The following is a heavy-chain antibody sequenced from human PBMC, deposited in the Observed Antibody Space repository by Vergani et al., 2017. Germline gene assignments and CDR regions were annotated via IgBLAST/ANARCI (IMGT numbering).Heavy chain of an antibody. CDR1: GYSFTSYW. J-gene: IGHJ4*02. D-gene: IGHD2-21*01. CDR3: ARPVAYCGGDCYYQRDY. Sequence: EVQLVQSGAEVKKPGESLKISCKGSGYSFTSYWIGWVRQMPGKGLEWMGIIYPGDSDTRYSPSFQGQFTIPADKSISTAYLQWSSLKASDTAMYYCARPVAYCGGDCYYQRDYWGQGTLVTVSS. CDR2: IYPGDSDT. V-gene: IGHV5-51*01.